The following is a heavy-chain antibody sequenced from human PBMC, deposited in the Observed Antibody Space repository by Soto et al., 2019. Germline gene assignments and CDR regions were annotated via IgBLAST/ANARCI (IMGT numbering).Heavy chain of an antibody. CDR1: GFTFSSYG. J-gene: IGHJ6*02. V-gene: IGHV3-33*01. CDR2: IWYDGSNK. D-gene: IGHD1-7*01. Sequence: SLRLSCAASGFTFSSYGMHWVRQAPGKGLEWVAVIWYDGSNKYYADSVKGRFTISRDNSKNTLYLQMNSLRAEDTAVYYCARDRYNWNYLAGMDVWGQGTTVTVSS. CDR3: ARDRYNWNYLAGMDV.